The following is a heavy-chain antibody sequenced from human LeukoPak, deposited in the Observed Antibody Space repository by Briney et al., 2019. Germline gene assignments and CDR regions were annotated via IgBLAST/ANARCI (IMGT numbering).Heavy chain of an antibody. CDR2: IRSKTDGGTT. V-gene: IGHV3-15*01. D-gene: IGHD6-19*01. Sequence: GGSLRLSCAASGFTFSNAWMSWVRQAPGKGLEWVGRIRSKTDGGTTDYAAPVKGRFTTSRDDSKNTLYLQMNSLKTEDTAVYYCTTSRSGWYYFDYWGQGTLVTVSS. CDR1: GFTFSNAW. CDR3: TTSRSGWYYFDY. J-gene: IGHJ4*02.